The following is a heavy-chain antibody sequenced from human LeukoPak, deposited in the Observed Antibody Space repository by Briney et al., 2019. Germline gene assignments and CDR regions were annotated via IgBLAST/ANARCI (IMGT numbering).Heavy chain of an antibody. V-gene: IGHV3-11*01. J-gene: IGHJ4*02. D-gene: IGHD5-12*01. CDR3: ARSELVGYSGYDLDY. CDR2: ISRRGTAM. Sequence: GGSLRLSCVVSGFSFSDYSMSWVRQAPGKVLEWISYISRRGTAMYYADSVKGRFSISRDNAKNSLYLHMNSLRAEDTAVYYCARSELVGYSGYDLDYWGQGTLVTVSS. CDR1: GFSFSDYS.